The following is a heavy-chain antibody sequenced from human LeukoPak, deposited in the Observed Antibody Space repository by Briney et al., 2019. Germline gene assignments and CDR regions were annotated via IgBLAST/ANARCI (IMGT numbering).Heavy chain of an antibody. Sequence: GESLKISCKGSGYSFTSYWISWVRQMPGKGLEWMGRIDPSDSYTNYSPSFQGHVTISADRSTSTAYLQWSSLKASDTAMYYCRIAVAGTASDYWGQGTLVTVSS. CDR3: RIAVAGTASDY. CDR1: GYSFTSYW. J-gene: IGHJ4*02. D-gene: IGHD6-19*01. V-gene: IGHV5-10-1*01. CDR2: IDPSDSYT.